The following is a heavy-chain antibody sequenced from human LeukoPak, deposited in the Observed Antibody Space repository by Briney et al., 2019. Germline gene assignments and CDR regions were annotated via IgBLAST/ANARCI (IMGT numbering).Heavy chain of an antibody. CDR3: AREGGRIAAAGTIYYYYGMDV. CDR1: GYTFTSYD. Sequence: ASVKVSCKASGYTFTSYDINWVRQATGQGLEWMGWMNPNSGITGYAQKFRGRVTMTRNTSISTAYMELSSLRSEDTAVYYCAREGGRIAAAGTIYYYYGMDVWGQGTTVTVSS. D-gene: IGHD6-13*01. V-gene: IGHV1-8*01. CDR2: MNPNSGIT. J-gene: IGHJ6*02.